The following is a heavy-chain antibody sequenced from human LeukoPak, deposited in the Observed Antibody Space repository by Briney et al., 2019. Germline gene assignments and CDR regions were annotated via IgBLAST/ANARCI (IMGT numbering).Heavy chain of an antibody. CDR1: GFTFSSYS. Sequence: GGSLRLSCAASGFTFSSYSMNWVRQAPGKGLEWVSSISSSISYIYYADSVKGRFTISRDNAKNSLYLQMNSLRAEDTAVYYCARGKYCTNGVCYHYYYYYMDVWGKGTTVTVSS. J-gene: IGHJ6*03. CDR3: ARGKYCTNGVCYHYYYYYMDV. CDR2: ISSSISYI. V-gene: IGHV3-21*01. D-gene: IGHD2-8*01.